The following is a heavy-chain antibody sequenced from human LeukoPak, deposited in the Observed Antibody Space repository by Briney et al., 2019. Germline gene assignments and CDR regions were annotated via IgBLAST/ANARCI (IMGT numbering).Heavy chain of an antibody. CDR3: ARGIVVEPTANWFDP. J-gene: IGHJ5*02. CDR1: GYAFTTYS. V-gene: IGHV1-3*01. CDR2: INGGNDNT. Sequence: ASVKVSCKASGYAFTTYSIHWVRQAPGQRLEWMGRINGGNDNTRYSQKFQGRVTITRDTSASTAYMELSSLRSEDTAVYYCARGIVVEPTANWFDPWGQGILVTVSS. D-gene: IGHD2-2*01.